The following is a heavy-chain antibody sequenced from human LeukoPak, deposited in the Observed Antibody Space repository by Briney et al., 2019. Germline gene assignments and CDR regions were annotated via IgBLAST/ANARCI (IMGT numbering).Heavy chain of an antibody. CDR3: ASGGLGTRKYYSDPFHY. J-gene: IGHJ4*02. Sequence: GGSLRLSCAASGFTVSSNYIGWVGQAPGKGLEWVSIIYSAGGIYYADSVRGRFTISRDNSKNTVGLHMNSLTVEDTAVYYCASGGLGTRKYYSDPFHYWGQGTLVTVSS. D-gene: IGHD3-10*01. CDR2: IYSAGGI. CDR1: GFTVSSNY. V-gene: IGHV3-53*01.